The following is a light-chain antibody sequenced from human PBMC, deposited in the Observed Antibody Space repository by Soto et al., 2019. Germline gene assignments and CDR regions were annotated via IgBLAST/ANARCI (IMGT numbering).Light chain of an antibody. CDR3: QQTFSTPRT. J-gene: IGKJ1*01. CDR2: ETS. V-gene: IGKV1-39*01. CDR1: QNVRSY. Sequence: DIQLTHSPSSLSASVGDRVTITCRASQNVRSYLNWYQQKPGKAPNLLIYETSTLQSGVPSRFSGDGYGTDFTLSISSLHPEDFATYYCQQTFSTPRTFGQGTKVDIK.